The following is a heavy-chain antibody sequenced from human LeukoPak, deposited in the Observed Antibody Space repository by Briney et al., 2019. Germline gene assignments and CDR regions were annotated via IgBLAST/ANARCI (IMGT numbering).Heavy chain of an antibody. Sequence: PGGSLRLSCAAPGFTFSSYAMSWVRQAPGKGLEWVSAISGSGGSTYYADSVKGRFTISRDNSKNTLYLQMNSLRAEDTAVYYCAKDPGKTVTHSSIYFDYWGQGTLSPSPQ. CDR3: AKDPGKTVTHSSIYFDY. V-gene: IGHV3-23*01. J-gene: IGHJ4*02. CDR2: ISGSGGST. D-gene: IGHD4-17*01. CDR1: GFTFSSYA.